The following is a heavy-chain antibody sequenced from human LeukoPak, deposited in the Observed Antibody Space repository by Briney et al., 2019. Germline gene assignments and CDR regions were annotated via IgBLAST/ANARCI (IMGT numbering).Heavy chain of an antibody. D-gene: IGHD3-3*01. CDR3: ARGHYDFWSGYYSYYFDY. J-gene: IGHJ4*02. CDR2: INHSGST. Sequence: PSGTLSLTCAVYGGSFSGYYWSWIRQPPGKGLEWIGEINHSGSTNYNPSLKSRVTISVDTSKNQFSLKLSSVTAADTAVYYCARGHYDFWSGYYSYYFDYWGQGTLVTVSS. CDR1: GGSFSGYY. V-gene: IGHV4-34*01.